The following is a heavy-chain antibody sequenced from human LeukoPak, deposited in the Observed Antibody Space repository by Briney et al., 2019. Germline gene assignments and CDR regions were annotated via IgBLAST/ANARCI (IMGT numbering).Heavy chain of an antibody. J-gene: IGHJ4*02. CDR1: GFIFSTSW. V-gene: IGHV3-7*01. CDR3: VRGGYSSFDY. Sequence: PGGSLRLSCAASGFIFSTSWMSWVRQAPGKGLEWVANIKQDGSQKHYVDSVKGRCTISRDNSKNLLYLQMNSLGAEDTAVYYCVRGGYSSFDYWGQGTLVTVSS. CDR2: IKQDGSQK. D-gene: IGHD3-10*01.